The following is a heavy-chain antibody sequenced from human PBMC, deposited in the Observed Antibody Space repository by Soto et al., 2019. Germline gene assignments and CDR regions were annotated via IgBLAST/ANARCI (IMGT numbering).Heavy chain of an antibody. CDR3: ARNNFWSGYYPSYYYYGMDV. CDR1: GGSISSYY. D-gene: IGHD3-3*01. Sequence: SETLSLTCTVSGGSISSYYWSWIRQPPGKGLEWIGYIQYSGNTYYNPSLQSRLIMSVDTSKNQFSLKVSSVTAADTAVYYCARNNFWSGYYPSYYYYGMDVWGQRTTVTVSS. J-gene: IGHJ6*02. V-gene: IGHV4-59*01. CDR2: IQYSGNT.